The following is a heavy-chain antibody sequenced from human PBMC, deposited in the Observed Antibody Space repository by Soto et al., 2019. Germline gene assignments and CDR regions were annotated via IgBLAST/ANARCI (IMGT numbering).Heavy chain of an antibody. Sequence: GGSLRLSCADSGFTFSSYWMNWVRQAPGKGLVWVSRINSDGSSTSYADSVKGRFTISRDNAKNTLYLQMNSLRAEDTAVYYCARDSYYYDSSGYYFSNYYYGMDVWGQGTTVTVSS. CDR2: INSDGSST. V-gene: IGHV3-74*01. D-gene: IGHD3-22*01. CDR1: GFTFSSYW. CDR3: ARDSYYYDSSGYYFSNYYYGMDV. J-gene: IGHJ6*02.